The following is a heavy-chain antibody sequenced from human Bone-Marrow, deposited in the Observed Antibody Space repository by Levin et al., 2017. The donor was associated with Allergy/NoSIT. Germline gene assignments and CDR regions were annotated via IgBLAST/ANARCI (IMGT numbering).Heavy chain of an antibody. V-gene: IGHV4-39*01. J-gene: IGHJ5*02. CDR3: ARRSSVSAAITLDA. CDR1: GASITTPDSY. CDR2: ISYSGKP. Sequence: MSSETLSLTCTVSGASITTPDSYWAWIRQAPGQGLEWIASISYSGKPYYSPSLKGRVTISEDTSKNQFFLKLTSVTAADRSVYYCARRSSVSAAITLDAWGQGTLLTVAS. D-gene: IGHD5-12*01.